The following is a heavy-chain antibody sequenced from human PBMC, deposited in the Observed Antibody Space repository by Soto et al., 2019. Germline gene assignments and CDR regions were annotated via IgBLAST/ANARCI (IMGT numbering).Heavy chain of an antibody. CDR1: GGSISSYY. CDR3: ARGTNYDILTGIGFDV. J-gene: IGHJ6*04. Sequence: SETMSLTCTVSGGSISSYYWSWIRQPPGKGLEWIGYIYYSGSTNYNPSLKSRVTISVDTSKNQFSLKLSSVTAADTAVYYCARGTNYDILTGIGFDVWGKGTTVTVSS. D-gene: IGHD3-9*01. CDR2: IYYSGST. V-gene: IGHV4-59*01.